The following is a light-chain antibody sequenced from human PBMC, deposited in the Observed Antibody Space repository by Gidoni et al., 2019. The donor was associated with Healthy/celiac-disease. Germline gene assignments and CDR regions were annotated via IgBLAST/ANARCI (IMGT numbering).Light chain of an antibody. CDR3: QQLNPDT. V-gene: IGKV1-9*01. CDR1: QGISSY. CDR2: AAS. J-gene: IGKJ4*01. Sequence: DIQLPQSPSFLSASVGDRVTIPCRASQGISSYLAWYQQKPGKAPKLLIYAASTLQSGVPSRFSGSGSGTEFTLTISSLQPEDFATYYCQQLNPDTFGGGTKVEIK.